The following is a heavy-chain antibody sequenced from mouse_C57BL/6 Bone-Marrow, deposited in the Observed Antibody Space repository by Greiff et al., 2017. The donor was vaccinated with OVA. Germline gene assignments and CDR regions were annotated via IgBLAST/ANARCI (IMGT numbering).Heavy chain of an antibody. CDR1: GYTFTSYW. Sequence: QVQLQQPGAELVRPGSSVKLSCKASGYTFTSYWMHWVKQRPIQGLEWIGNIDPSDSDTHYNQKFKDKATLTVDKSSSTAYMQLSSLTSEDSAVYYCARGRGVLYYFDYWGQGTTLTVSS. CDR3: ARGRGVLYYFDY. V-gene: IGHV1-52*01. CDR2: IDPSDSDT. J-gene: IGHJ2*01.